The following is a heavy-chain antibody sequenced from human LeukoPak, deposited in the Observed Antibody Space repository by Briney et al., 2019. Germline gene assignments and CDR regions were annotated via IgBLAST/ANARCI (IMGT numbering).Heavy chain of an antibody. Sequence: ASVKVSCKASEYTFTNYNINWVRQATGQGLEWMGWMNPNSGNTGYAQKFQGRVTMTRDTSISTVYMELSSLRSEDTAVYYCARVGELNYYDSSGHDAFDIWGQGTMVTVSS. CDR1: EYTFTNYN. V-gene: IGHV1-8*01. CDR3: ARVGELNYYDSSGHDAFDI. D-gene: IGHD3-22*01. CDR2: MNPNSGNT. J-gene: IGHJ3*02.